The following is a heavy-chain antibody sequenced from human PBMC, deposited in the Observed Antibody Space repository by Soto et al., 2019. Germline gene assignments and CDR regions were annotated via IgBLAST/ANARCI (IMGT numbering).Heavy chain of an antibody. CDR2: TYSGGST. V-gene: IGHV3-66*01. Sequence: EVQLVESGGDLVQPGGSLRLSCAASGFTVSNNYMTWVRQAPGKGLEWVSITYSGGSTYYADSVKGRFTISRDNSKNTLYLQMNSLRAEDTAVYYCARDRHCSGGSCFYYGMDVWGQGTTVTVSS. CDR1: GFTVSNNY. CDR3: ARDRHCSGGSCFYYGMDV. D-gene: IGHD2-15*01. J-gene: IGHJ6*02.